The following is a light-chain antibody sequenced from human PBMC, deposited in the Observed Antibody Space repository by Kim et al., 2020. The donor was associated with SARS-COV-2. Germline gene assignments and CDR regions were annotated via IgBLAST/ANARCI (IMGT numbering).Light chain of an antibody. CDR1: SSDVGSYTR. Sequence: GQSVTNASTGASSDVGSYTRVAWYQRPPGTAPKVMIYGVSTRPSGVPDRFSGSKSGNTASLTISGLQAEDEDDYYCSSYTSSNTVVFGGGTKLTVL. CDR3: SSYTSSNTVV. J-gene: IGLJ2*01. V-gene: IGLV2-18*02. CDR2: GVS.